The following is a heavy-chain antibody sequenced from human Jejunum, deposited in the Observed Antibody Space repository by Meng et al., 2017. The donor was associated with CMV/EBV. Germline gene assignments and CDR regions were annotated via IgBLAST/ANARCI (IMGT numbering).Heavy chain of an antibody. Sequence: KASGYPFTSYEINWVRPATGQGLEWMGWMNPNNGNTGYVQKFQGRVTMTWNTSISTAYMELSSLRSEDTAVYYCARALRYYGSGSDDNWGQGTLVTVSS. J-gene: IGHJ4*02. CDR3: ARALRYYGSGSDDN. CDR2: MNPNNGNT. CDR1: GYPFTSYE. V-gene: IGHV1-8*01. D-gene: IGHD3-10*01.